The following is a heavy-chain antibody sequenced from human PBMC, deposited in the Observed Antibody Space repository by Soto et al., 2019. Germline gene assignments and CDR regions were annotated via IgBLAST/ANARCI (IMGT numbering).Heavy chain of an antibody. CDR3: ARHNRDWLTTLRTHYGMDV. J-gene: IGHJ6*02. D-gene: IGHD4-17*01. V-gene: IGHV1-69*01. CDR1: GGSFSRYA. Sequence: QVQLVQSEAEVKKPGSSVKVSCKASGGSFSRYAISWVRQAPGQGPEWMGGIIPIFGTTNYAQEFQDRVTITADEYTSTAYLDLSSLRSDDTAVYYCARHNRDWLTTLRTHYGMDVWGQGTTVTVSS. CDR2: IIPIFGTT.